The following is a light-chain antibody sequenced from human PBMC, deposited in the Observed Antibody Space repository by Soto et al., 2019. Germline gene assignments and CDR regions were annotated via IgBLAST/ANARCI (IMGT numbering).Light chain of an antibody. CDR2: AAS. CDR1: QSISSY. J-gene: IGKJ1*01. Sequence: DIQMTQSPSSLSASVGDRVTITCRASQSISSYLNWYQQKPGKAPKLLIYAASSLQSGVPSRFSGSGSGTDFTLNIISLQPEDFATYYCQQSDSTPPRWTFGQGTKVEIK. CDR3: QQSDSTPPRWT. V-gene: IGKV1-39*01.